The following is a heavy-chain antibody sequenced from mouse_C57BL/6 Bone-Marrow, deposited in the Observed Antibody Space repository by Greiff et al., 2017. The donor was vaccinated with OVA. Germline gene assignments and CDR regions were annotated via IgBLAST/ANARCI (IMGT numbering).Heavy chain of an antibody. CDR3: ARDAYDYDDWFAY. Sequence: QVQLQQPGAELVKPGASVKLSCKASGYTFTSYWMHWVKQRPGQGLEWIGMIHPNSGSTNYNEKFKSKATLTVDKSSSTADMQLSSLTSEDSAVYYCARDAYDYDDWFAYWGQGTLVTVSA. V-gene: IGHV1-64*01. CDR1: GYTFTSYW. D-gene: IGHD2-4*01. CDR2: IHPNSGST. J-gene: IGHJ3*01.